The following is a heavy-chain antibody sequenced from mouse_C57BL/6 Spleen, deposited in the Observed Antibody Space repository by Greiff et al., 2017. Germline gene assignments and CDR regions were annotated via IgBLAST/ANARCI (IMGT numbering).Heavy chain of an antibody. V-gene: IGHV1-64*01. CDR3: ARSGVYYGSSYDFDY. Sequence: QVQLQQPGAELVKPGASVKLSCKASGYTFTSYWMHWVKQRPGQGLEWIGMIHPNSGSTNYNEKFKSKATLTVDKSSSTAYMQLSSLTSEDSAVYYCARSGVYYGSSYDFDYGGQGTTLTVSS. CDR1: GYTFTSYW. CDR2: IHPNSGST. J-gene: IGHJ2*01. D-gene: IGHD1-1*01.